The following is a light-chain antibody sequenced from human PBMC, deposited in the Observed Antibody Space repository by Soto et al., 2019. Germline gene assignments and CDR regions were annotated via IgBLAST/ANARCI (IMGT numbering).Light chain of an antibody. CDR2: GAS. J-gene: IGKJ4*01. Sequence: EIMLTQSPGTLSLSPGERPTLSCRASQSVSSSYLAWYQQKPGQAPRLLIYGASSRATGIPDRFSGSGSGTDFTLTISRLEPEDFAVYYCQQYGSSPPLTFGGGTKVDI. CDR1: QSVSSSY. V-gene: IGKV3-20*01. CDR3: QQYGSSPPLT.